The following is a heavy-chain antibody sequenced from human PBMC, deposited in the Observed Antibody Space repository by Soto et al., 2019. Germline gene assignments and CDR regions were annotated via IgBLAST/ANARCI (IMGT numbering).Heavy chain of an antibody. D-gene: IGHD3-10*01. V-gene: IGHV3-7*01. CDR2: IKEDGSEK. CDR1: GFTFSFYW. CDR3: ARGRMVRGVTFYYYYYMDV. J-gene: IGHJ6*03. Sequence: EVQLVESGGGLVQPGGSLRLSCAASGFTFSFYWMSWVRQAPGKGLEWVANIKEDGSEKYYVDSVKGRFTISRDNAKNNLYLQMNSLRAEDTAVYYCARGRMVRGVTFYYYYYMDVWGKGTTVTVS.